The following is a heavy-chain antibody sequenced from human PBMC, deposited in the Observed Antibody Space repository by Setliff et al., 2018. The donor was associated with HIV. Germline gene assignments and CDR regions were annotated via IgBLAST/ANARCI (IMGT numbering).Heavy chain of an antibody. J-gene: IGHJ4*02. Sequence: SETLSLTCTVSGGSISSASYYWSWIRQHPGKGLEWIGYISYSGSTYYNPSLNSRLTISIDTSKNQFSLKMTSVTAADTAVYYCARSLDSDFLYYFDYWGQGTLVTVSS. D-gene: IGHD3-10*01. V-gene: IGHV4-31*03. CDR1: GGSISSASYY. CDR2: ISYSGST. CDR3: ARSLDSDFLYYFDY.